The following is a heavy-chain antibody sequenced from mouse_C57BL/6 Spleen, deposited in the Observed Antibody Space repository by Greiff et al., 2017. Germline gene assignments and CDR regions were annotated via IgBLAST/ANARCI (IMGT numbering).Heavy chain of an antibody. Sequence: VQLQQSGAELVKPGASVKLSCTASGFNIKDYYMHWVKQRTEQGLEWIGRIDPEDGETKYAPKIQGKATITADTSSNTAYLQLRSLTSEDTSVDYCARGRRGYFDVWGTGTTVTVSS. CDR2: IDPEDGET. V-gene: IGHV14-2*01. J-gene: IGHJ1*03. CDR3: ARGRRGYFDV. D-gene: IGHD2-12*01. CDR1: GFNIKDYY.